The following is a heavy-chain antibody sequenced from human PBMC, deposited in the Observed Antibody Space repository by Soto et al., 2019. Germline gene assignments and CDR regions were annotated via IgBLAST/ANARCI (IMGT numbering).Heavy chain of an antibody. V-gene: IGHV4-59*08. CDR1: GGSISSSY. Sequence: LSLTCTVSGGSISSSYWSWIRQPPGKGLEWIGYIYYSGSTNYNPSLKSRVTISVDTSKNQFSLKLSSVTAADTAVYYCARQGTHFDYWGQGTLVTVSS. J-gene: IGHJ4*02. D-gene: IGHD1-1*01. CDR2: IYYSGST. CDR3: ARQGTHFDY.